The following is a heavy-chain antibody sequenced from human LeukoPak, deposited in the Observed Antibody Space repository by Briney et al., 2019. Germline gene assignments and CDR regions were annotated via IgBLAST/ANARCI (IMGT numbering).Heavy chain of an antibody. V-gene: IGHV4-31*03. Sequence: KASQTLSLTCTVSGGSISSGGYYWSWIRQHPGKGLEWIGYIYYSGSTYYNPSLKSRVTISVDTSKNQFSLKLSSVTAADTAVYYCATEVRGVIRYWGQGTLVTVSS. CDR3: ATEVRGVIRY. J-gene: IGHJ4*02. CDR1: GGSISSGGYY. CDR2: IYYSGST. D-gene: IGHD3-10*01.